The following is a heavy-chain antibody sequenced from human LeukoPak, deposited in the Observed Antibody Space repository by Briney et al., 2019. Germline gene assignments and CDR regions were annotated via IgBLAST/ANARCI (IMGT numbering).Heavy chain of an antibody. D-gene: IGHD4-17*01. V-gene: IGHV1-2*02. CDR1: GYTFTDYY. CDR2: INPNSGGT. CDR3: TREDTSSWDYVLH. Sequence: VSVKVSCKASGYTFTDYYIHWVRQAPGQGLEWMGWINPNSGGTEIAQNFKGRVTMTRDTSISTAYMELNSLRSDDTAVFYCTREDTSSWDYVLHWGQGTLVTVSS. J-gene: IGHJ4*02.